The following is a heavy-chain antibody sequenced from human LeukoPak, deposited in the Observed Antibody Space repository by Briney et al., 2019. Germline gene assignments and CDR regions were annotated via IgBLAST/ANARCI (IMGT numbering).Heavy chain of an antibody. D-gene: IGHD2-15*01. V-gene: IGHV3-48*03. Sequence: PGGSLRLSCVASGFTFSSFEMNWVRQAPGKGLGWVSYISSSGTTIYYADSVKGRFTVSRDNAKNSLYLQMNSLRAEDTAVYYCARVSLLALWYWGQGTVVTVSS. CDR2: ISSSGTTI. CDR1: GFTFSSFE. CDR3: ARVSLLALWY. J-gene: IGHJ4*02.